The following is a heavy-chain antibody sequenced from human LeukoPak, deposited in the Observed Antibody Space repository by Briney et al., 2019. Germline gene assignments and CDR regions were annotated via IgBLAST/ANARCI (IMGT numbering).Heavy chain of an antibody. CDR2: ISSRAITI. J-gene: IGHJ4*02. CDR3: ARVYSNYVGAYDY. V-gene: IGHV3-48*03. D-gene: IGHD4-11*01. CDR1: GFTFSSYE. Sequence: GGSLRLSCAASGFTFSSYEMNWVRQAPGKGLEWVSYISSRAITIYYADSVKGRFTISRDNAKNSLYLQMNSLRAEDTAVYYCARVYSNYVGAYDYWGQGTLVTVSS.